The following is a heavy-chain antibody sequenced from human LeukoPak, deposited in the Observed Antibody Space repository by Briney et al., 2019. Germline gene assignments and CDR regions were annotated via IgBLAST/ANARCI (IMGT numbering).Heavy chain of an antibody. V-gene: IGHV1-69*02. CDR3: ARGLDGNSS. Sequence: SSVKVSCKASGGTFSSYTISWVRQAPGQGLAWMGRIIPILGIANYAQKFQGRVTITADKSTSTAYMELSSLRSEDTAVYYCARGLDGNSSWGQGTLVTVSS. D-gene: IGHD4-23*01. J-gene: IGHJ4*02. CDR1: GGTFSSYT. CDR2: IIPILGIA.